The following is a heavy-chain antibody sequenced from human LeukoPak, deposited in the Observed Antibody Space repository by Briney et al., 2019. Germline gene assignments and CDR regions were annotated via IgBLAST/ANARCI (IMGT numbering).Heavy chain of an antibody. D-gene: IGHD2-15*01. CDR2: IWYDGSNK. CDR1: GFTFSSYG. Sequence: GRSLRLSCAASGFTFSSYGMHWVRQAPGKGLEWVAVIWYDGSNKYYADSVKGRFTISRDNSKNTLYLEMNSLRGEDTALYYCAKLIGSSSDIGWGRGTLVTVSS. CDR3: AKLIGSSSDIG. V-gene: IGHV3-33*06. J-gene: IGHJ4*02.